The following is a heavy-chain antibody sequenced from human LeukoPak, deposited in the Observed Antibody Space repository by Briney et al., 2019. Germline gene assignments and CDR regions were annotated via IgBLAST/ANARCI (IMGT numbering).Heavy chain of an antibody. CDR1: GGSISSGGYY. Sequence: PSQTLSLTCTVSGGSISSGGYYWSWIRQHPGKGLEWIGYIYYSGSTYYNPSLKSRVTISVDTSKNQFSLKLSSVTAADTAVYYCARGGATTAARDYWGQGTLVTVSS. CDR2: IYYSGST. D-gene: IGHD1-26*01. J-gene: IGHJ4*02. CDR3: ARGGATTAARDY. V-gene: IGHV4-31*03.